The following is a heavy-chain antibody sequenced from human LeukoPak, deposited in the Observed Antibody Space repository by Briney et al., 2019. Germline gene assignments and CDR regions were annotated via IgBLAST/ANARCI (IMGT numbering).Heavy chain of an antibody. CDR2: IYTSGST. J-gene: IGHJ4*02. D-gene: IGHD4-17*01. CDR1: GGSISSYY. Sequence: SETLSLTCTVSGGSISSYYWSWIRQPAGKGLEWIGRIYTSGSTTYTPSLKSRVTMSVDTSKNRFSLNLSSVSAADTAVYYCARDAGDPFDYWGQGILVTVSS. V-gene: IGHV4-4*07. CDR3: ARDAGDPFDY.